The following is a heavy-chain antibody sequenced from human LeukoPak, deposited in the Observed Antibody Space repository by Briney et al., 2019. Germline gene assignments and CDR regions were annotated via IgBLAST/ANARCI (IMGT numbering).Heavy chain of an antibody. J-gene: IGHJ4*02. V-gene: IGHV3-48*03. D-gene: IGHD4-23*01. CDR1: GLTFSSYE. CDR2: ISSSGSTI. CDR3: ARDIYGGNWPNDY. Sequence: GGSLRLSCAASGLTFSSYEMNWVRQAPGKGLEWVSYISSSGSTIYYADSVKGRFTISRDNAKNSLYLQMNSLRAEDTAVYYCARDIYGGNWPNDYWGQGTLVTVSS.